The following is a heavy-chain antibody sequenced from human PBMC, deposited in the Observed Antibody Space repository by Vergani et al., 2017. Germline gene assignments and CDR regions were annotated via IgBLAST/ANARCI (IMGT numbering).Heavy chain of an antibody. D-gene: IGHD6-13*01. J-gene: IGHJ5*02. V-gene: IGHV4-61*02. CDR2: INHSGST. CDR3: ARGTCGSSWYLQPGTCGGYNWFDP. CDR1: GGSISSGSYY. Sequence: QVQLQESGPGLVKPSQTLSLTCTVSGGSISSGSYYWSWIRQPAGKGLEWIGEINHSGSTNSNPSLKSRVTISVDTSKNQFSLRLSSVTAADTAVYYCARGTCGSSWYLQPGTCGGYNWFDPWGQGTLVTVSS.